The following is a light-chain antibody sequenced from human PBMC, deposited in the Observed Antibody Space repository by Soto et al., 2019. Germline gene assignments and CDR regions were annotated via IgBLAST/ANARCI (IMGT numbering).Light chain of an antibody. CDR1: QSVSSR. CDR3: QQCGSSPIT. CDR2: GAS. V-gene: IGKV3-20*01. J-gene: IGKJ5*01. Sequence: EIVMTQSPATLSVSPGETATLSCRASQSVSSRLAWYQQKPGQAPRLLISGASSRATGIPDRFSGSGSATDFTLTISRLEPEDFALYYCQQCGSSPITFGQGTRLEIK.